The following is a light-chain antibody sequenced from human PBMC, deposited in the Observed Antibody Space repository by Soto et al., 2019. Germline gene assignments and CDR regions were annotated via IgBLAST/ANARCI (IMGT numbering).Light chain of an antibody. J-gene: IGKJ3*01. CDR1: QDISNY. V-gene: IGKV1-33*01. Sequence: DIPMTQSPSSLSASVGDRVTITCQASQDISNYLNWYQQKPGKAPKLLIYDASNLETGVPSRFSGSGSGTDFTFTISSLQPEDIATSYCQQYDNLPRFTFGPGTKVDIK. CDR2: DAS. CDR3: QQYDNLPRFT.